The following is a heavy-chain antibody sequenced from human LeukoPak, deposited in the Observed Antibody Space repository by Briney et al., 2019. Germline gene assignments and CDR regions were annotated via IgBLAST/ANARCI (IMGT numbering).Heavy chain of an antibody. CDR2: INHSGST. CDR3: ARQVRSGWYDY. V-gene: IGHV4-34*01. J-gene: IGHJ4*02. D-gene: IGHD6-19*01. Sequence: PSETLSLTCAVYGGSFSGYYWSWIRQPPGKGLEWIGEINHSGSTNYNPSLKSRVTISVDTSKNQFSLKLSSATAADTAVYYCARQVRSGWYDYWGQGTLVTVSS. CDR1: GGSFSGYY.